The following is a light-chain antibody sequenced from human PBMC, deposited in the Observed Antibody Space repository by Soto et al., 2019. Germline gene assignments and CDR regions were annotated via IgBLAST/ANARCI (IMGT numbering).Light chain of an antibody. V-gene: IGKV1-8*01. CDR3: QQDLRPPLT. CDR2: AAS. J-gene: IGKJ3*01. Sequence: AIRMTQSPSSFSASTGDRVTITCRASQGISSYLAWYQQKPGKAPGLLIYAASTLQSGVPSRFSASGSGTDFTLTISSLQPEDFATYYCQQDLRPPLTFGPGTKVDIK. CDR1: QGISSY.